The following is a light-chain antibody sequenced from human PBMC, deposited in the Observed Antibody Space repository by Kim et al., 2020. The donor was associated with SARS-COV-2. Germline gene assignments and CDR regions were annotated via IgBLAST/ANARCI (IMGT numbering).Light chain of an antibody. CDR3: QAWDSSTEV. CDR2: QDS. V-gene: IGLV3-1*01. CDR1: KLGDKY. Sequence: SYEPTQPPSVSVSPGQTASITCSGDKLGDKYACWYQQKPGQSPVLVIYQDSKRPSGIPERFSGSNSGNTATLTISGTQAMDEADYYCQAWDSSTEVFGGGTQLTVL. J-gene: IGLJ3*02.